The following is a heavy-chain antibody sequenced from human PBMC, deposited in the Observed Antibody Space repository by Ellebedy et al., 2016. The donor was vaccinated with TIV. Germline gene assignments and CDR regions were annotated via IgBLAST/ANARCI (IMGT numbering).Heavy chain of an antibody. Sequence: MPSETLSLTCSVSGGSLSSTRYYWAWIRQPPGKGLEYLGSVYYSGSPYYSPSFKSRVTLSADTSKNQFSLNLRTATAADTAVYYCARTDQWQQIDDWGQGILVSVSS. D-gene: IGHD6-13*01. CDR2: VYYSGSP. V-gene: IGHV4-39*01. CDR1: GGSLSSTRYY. J-gene: IGHJ4*02. CDR3: ARTDQWQQIDD.